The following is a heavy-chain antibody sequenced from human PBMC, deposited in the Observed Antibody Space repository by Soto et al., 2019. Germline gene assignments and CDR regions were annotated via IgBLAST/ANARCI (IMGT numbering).Heavy chain of an antibody. CDR2: IYPGDSDT. V-gene: IGHV5-51*01. CDR3: ARHKLRYFDTTPHYYYYGMDV. Sequence: PGESLKISCKGSGYSFTSYWIGWVRQMPGKGLEWMGIIYPGDSDTRYSPSFQGQVTISADKSISTAYLQWSSLKASDTAMYYCARHKLRYFDTTPHYYYYGMDVWGQGTTVTVS. J-gene: IGHJ6*01. CDR1: GYSFTSYW. D-gene: IGHD3-9*01.